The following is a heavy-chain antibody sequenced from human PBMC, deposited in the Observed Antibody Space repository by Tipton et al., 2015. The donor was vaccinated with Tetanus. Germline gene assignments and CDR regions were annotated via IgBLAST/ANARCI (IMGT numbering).Heavy chain of an antibody. Sequence: SLRLSCVVAGFTFSNYGMNWVRQAPGKGLEWVSSISRTSSYIYYAGSVKGRFTVSRDNAKSSLYLQMNSLRAEDTAVYYCARDFNPHSPPRFDTWGQGTLVTVSS. CDR3: ARDFNPHSPPRFDT. J-gene: IGHJ5*02. D-gene: IGHD2-21*01. CDR1: GFTFSNYG. V-gene: IGHV3-21*06. CDR2: ISRTSSYI.